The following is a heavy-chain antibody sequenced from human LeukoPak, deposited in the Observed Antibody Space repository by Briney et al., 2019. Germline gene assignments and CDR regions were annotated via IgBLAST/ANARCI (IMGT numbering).Heavy chain of an antibody. CDR1: GGSLSDDY. Sequence: PSETLPLTCDFYGGSLSDDYWSWVRQPPGKGLEWVANIKQDGSEKNYVDSVKGRFTISRDNAKNSLSLQMNSLRAEDAAVYYCARDHSGYDYWGQGTLVTVSS. CDR3: ARDHSGYDY. CDR2: IKQDGSEK. D-gene: IGHD5-12*01. V-gene: IGHV3-7*01. J-gene: IGHJ4*02.